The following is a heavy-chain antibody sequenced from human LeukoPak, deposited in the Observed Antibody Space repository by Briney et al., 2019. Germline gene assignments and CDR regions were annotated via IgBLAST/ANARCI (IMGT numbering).Heavy chain of an antibody. J-gene: IGHJ6*02. Sequence: PGGSLRLSCAASGFTFSSYGMHWVRQAPGKGLEWVAVIWYDGSNKYYADSVKGRFTISRDNSKNTLYLQMNSLRAEDTAVYYCARDPPETSLWFGEPHYYYYGMDVWGQGTTVTVSS. CDR1: GFTFSSYG. D-gene: IGHD3-10*01. CDR2: IWYDGSNK. V-gene: IGHV3-33*01. CDR3: ARDPPETSLWFGEPHYYYYGMDV.